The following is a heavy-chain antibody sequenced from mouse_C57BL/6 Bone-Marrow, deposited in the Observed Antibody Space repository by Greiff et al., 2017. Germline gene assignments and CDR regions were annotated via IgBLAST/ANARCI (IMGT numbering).Heavy chain of an antibody. Sequence: QVQLQQPGAELVKPGASVKLSCKASGYTFTSYWMQWVKQRPGQGLEWIGEIDPSDSYTNYNQKFKGKATLTVYTSSSTAYMQLSSLTSEDSAVYYCASTTVVATDYFDYWGQGTTLTVSS. J-gene: IGHJ2*01. D-gene: IGHD1-1*01. V-gene: IGHV1-50*01. CDR1: GYTFTSYW. CDR2: IDPSDSYT. CDR3: ASTTVVATDYFDY.